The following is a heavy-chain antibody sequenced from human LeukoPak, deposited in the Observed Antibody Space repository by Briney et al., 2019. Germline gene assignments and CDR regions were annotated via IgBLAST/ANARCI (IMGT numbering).Heavy chain of an antibody. J-gene: IGHJ4*02. V-gene: IGHV4-30-2*01. CDR3: ARDLISSGYIDY. CDR1: GGSISSGGYY. Sequence: SQTLSLTCTVSGGSISSGGYYWSWIRQPPGKGLEWIGYIYHSGSTYYNPSLKSRVTISVDRSKNQFSLKLSSVTAADTAVYYCARDLISSGYIDYWGQGTLVTVSS. D-gene: IGHD6-19*01. CDR2: IYHSGST.